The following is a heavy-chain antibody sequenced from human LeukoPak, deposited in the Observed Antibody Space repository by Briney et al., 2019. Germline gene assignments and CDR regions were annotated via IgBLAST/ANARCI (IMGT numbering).Heavy chain of an antibody. CDR2: IYYSGST. CDR3: AGTYSYGPFDY. D-gene: IGHD5-18*01. J-gene: IGHJ4*02. Sequence: PSQTLSLTCTVSGGSISSGDYYWSWIRQPPGTGLEWIGYIYYSGSTYYNPSLKSRVTISVDTSRNQFSLKLSSVTAADTAVYYCAGTYSYGPFDYWGQGTLVTVSS. CDR1: GGSISSGDYY. V-gene: IGHV4-30-4*01.